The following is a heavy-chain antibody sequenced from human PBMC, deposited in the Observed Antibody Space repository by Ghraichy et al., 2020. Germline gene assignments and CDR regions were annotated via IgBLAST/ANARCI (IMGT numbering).Heavy chain of an antibody. Sequence: GESLNISCAASGFTFSRYAISWVRQAPGKGLELVSGISGSGDSTYYADSVKGRFTISRDNPKNTVYVQMNNLRDEDTAVYYCAKGSGEDPRVYDHWGQGTLVTVSS. CDR2: ISGSGDST. CDR3: AKGSGEDPRVYDH. D-gene: IGHD3-3*01. J-gene: IGHJ5*02. V-gene: IGHV3-23*01. CDR1: GFTFSRYA.